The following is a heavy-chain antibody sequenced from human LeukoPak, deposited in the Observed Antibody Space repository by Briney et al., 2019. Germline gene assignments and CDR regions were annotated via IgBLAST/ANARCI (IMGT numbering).Heavy chain of an antibody. V-gene: IGHV1-69*04. CDR2: IIPILGIA. CDR3: ARAEVAGTAMDV. J-gene: IGHJ6*02. Sequence: ASVKVSCKASGGTFSSYAISWVRQAPGQGLEWMGRIIPILGIANYAQKFQGRVTITADKSTSTAYMELSSLRSEDTAVYYCARAEVAGTAMDVWGQGTTVTVSS. CDR1: GGTFSSYA. D-gene: IGHD6-19*01.